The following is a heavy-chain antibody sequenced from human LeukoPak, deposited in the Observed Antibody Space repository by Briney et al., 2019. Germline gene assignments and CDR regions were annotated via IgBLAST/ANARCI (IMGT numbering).Heavy chain of an antibody. J-gene: IGHJ3*02. CDR1: GGSITRSQYY. V-gene: IGHV4-39*01. CDR2: VHYTGST. Sequence: SETLSLTCSVSGGSITRSQYYWGWVRQPPGKGLEWIGSVHYTGSTYYTPSLRSRVSLSVDTSKHQFSLRLTSVTAADTAMYYCAWALVAPAPPHFNIWGQGTIVTVSS. CDR3: AWALVAPAPPHFNI. D-gene: IGHD2-2*01.